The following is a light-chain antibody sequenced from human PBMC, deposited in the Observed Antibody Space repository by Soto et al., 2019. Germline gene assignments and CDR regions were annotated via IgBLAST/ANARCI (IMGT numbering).Light chain of an antibody. Sequence: DIQMTQPPSTLSASVGDKITITGRASQRNCRWVACYQQNPGKAPKLLIYDASMLESGVPSRFSGRGSGKEFTLTISCLQPDDFATYYCQQYNSYWTFGQGTKVDSK. CDR3: QQYNSYWT. CDR1: QRNCRW. CDR2: DAS. V-gene: IGKV1-5*01. J-gene: IGKJ1*01.